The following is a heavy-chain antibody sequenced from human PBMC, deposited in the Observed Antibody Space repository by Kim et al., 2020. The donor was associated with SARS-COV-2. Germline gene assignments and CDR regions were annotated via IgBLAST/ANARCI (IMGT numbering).Heavy chain of an antibody. D-gene: IGHD3-22*01. J-gene: IGHJ4*02. V-gene: IGHV1-69*01. CDR3: ASPNYYDSSGYGY. Sequence: YAQKFQGRGPITADESTSTAYMELSSLRSEDTAVYYCASPNYYDSSGYGYWGQGTLVTVSS.